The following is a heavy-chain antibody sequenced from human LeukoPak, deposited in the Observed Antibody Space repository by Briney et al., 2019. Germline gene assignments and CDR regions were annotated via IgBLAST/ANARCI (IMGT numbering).Heavy chain of an antibody. CDR2: MSGSGGMT. Sequence: GGSLRLSCAVSGFTFSAYAMSWVRQAPGKGLEWVSAMSGSGGMTYYADSVKGRFSISRDNSKNTLHLQMNSLRAEDTAVYYCAKGAMPYYDGSGYNYFDYWGQGAPVTVSS. CDR1: GFTFSAYA. CDR3: AKGAMPYYDGSGYNYFDY. V-gene: IGHV3-23*01. J-gene: IGHJ4*02. D-gene: IGHD3-22*01.